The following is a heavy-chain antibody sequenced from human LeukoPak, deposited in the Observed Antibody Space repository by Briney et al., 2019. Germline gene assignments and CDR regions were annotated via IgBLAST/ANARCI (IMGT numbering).Heavy chain of an antibody. D-gene: IGHD2-2*01. CDR1: GGTFSSYA. CDR3: ARGITEGYCSSTSCYRNYFDY. J-gene: IGHJ4*02. Sequence: GASVKVSCKASGGTFSSYAISWVRQAPGQGLEWMGGIIPIFGTADYAQKFQGRVTITADESTSTAYMELSSLRSEDTAVYYCARGITEGYCSSTSCYRNYFDYWGQGTLVTVSS. V-gene: IGHV1-69*13. CDR2: IIPIFGTA.